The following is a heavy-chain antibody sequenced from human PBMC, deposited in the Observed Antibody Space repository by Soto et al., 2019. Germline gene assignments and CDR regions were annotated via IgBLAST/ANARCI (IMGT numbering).Heavy chain of an antibody. Sequence: SETLSLTCAVSVGSISTGGYSWSWILQPPGKGLEGIGYIYHSGSTYYNPSLKSRVTISVDRSKNQCSLKLSSVTAADTAVYYCARIPYSSSPGGLFFHYWGQGTLVTVSS. CDR1: VGSISTGGYS. CDR2: IYHSGST. J-gene: IGHJ4*02. CDR3: ARIPYSSSPGGLFFHY. V-gene: IGHV4-30-2*01. D-gene: IGHD6-6*01.